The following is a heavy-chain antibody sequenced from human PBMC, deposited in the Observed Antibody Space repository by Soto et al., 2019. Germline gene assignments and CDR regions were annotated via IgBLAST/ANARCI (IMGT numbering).Heavy chain of an antibody. D-gene: IGHD2-2*02. J-gene: IGHJ6*02. CDR3: ARVKCSSTSCYTGYGMDV. CDR1: GFTFSSYA. Sequence: SLRLSCAASGFTFSSYAMHWVRQAPGKGLEWVAVISYDGSNKYYADSVKGRFTISRDNSKNTLYLQMNSLRAEDTAVYYCARVKCSSTSCYTGYGMDVWGQGTTVTVSS. V-gene: IGHV3-30-3*01. CDR2: ISYDGSNK.